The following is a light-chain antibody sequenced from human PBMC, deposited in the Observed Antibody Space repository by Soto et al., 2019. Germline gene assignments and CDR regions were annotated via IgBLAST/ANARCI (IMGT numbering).Light chain of an antibody. J-gene: IGKJ1*01. CDR1: QSVNKW. CDR2: KAS. CDR3: QQYNSYRT. V-gene: IGKV1-5*03. Sequence: DIQMTQSPSTLSASVGDRVTITFRASQSVNKWLAWFQQKPGKVPKLLIYKASSLESGVPSRFSGSGSGTEFTLTISSLQPDDFATYYCQQYNSYRTLGQGTKVDIK.